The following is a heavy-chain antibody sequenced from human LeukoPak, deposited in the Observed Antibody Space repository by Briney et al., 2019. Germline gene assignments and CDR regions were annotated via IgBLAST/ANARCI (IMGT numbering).Heavy chain of an antibody. Sequence: SETLSLTCTVSGGSISDYYWSWIRLPPGKGLEWIGNIYYSGSTNYNPSLKSRVTISVDTSKNQISLKLNSVTAADTAVYLCAVSFSGSPRGYYGLGVWGQGTTVTVSS. CDR2: IYYSGST. CDR3: AVSFSGSPRGYYGLGV. J-gene: IGHJ6*02. CDR1: GGSISDYY. V-gene: IGHV4-59*01. D-gene: IGHD1-14*01.